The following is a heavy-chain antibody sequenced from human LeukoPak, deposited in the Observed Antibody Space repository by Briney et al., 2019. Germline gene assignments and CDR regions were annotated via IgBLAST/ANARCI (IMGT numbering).Heavy chain of an antibody. D-gene: IGHD1-14*01. CDR1: GFTFSSYD. CDR2: IGTAGDT. Sequence: GGSLRLSCAASGFTFSSYDMHWVRQARGKGLEWVSAIGTAGDTYYPGSVKGRFTISRENAKNSLYLQMKSLRAGDTAVYYCARKARSRGYYYYMDVWGKGTTVTVSS. J-gene: IGHJ6*03. V-gene: IGHV3-13*01. CDR3: ARKARSRGYYYYMDV.